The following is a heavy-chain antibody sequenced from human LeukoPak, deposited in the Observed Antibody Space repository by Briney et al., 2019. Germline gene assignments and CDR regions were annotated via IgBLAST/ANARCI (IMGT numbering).Heavy chain of an antibody. V-gene: IGHV4-59*01. D-gene: IGHD3-22*01. CDR2: IYYSGST. CDR1: GGSISSYY. CDR3: TGAGSSGYPDY. Sequence: SETLSLTCTVSGGSISSYYWSWIRQPPGKGLEWIGYIYYSGSTNYNPSLKSRVTISVDTSKNQFSLKLSSVTAADTAVYYCTGAGSSGYPDYWGQGTLVTVSS. J-gene: IGHJ4*02.